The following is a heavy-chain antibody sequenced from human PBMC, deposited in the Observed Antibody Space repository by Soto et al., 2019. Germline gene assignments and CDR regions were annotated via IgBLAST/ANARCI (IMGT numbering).Heavy chain of an antibody. J-gene: IGHJ6*02. Sequence: QVQLVQSGAEVRKPGSSVKVSCRASGGTFSDFTVTWVRQAPGQGLEWMGGIIPILEATKYAQTFQDRVTFTADASPSTVFMELSSLRSEDTAVYFCATSYCGNECQPNRAFYYFGWDVWGQGTTVTVSS. CDR1: GGTFSDFT. CDR3: ATSYCGNECQPNRAFYYFGWDV. CDR2: IIPILEAT. V-gene: IGHV1-69*01. D-gene: IGHD2-21*01.